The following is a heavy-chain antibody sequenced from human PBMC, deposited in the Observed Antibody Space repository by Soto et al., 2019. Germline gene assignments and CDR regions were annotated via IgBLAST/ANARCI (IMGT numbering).Heavy chain of an antibody. Sequence: QVQLQESGPGLVEPSGTLSLTCAVSGASIGTNNWWSWVRQPPGKGLEWIGEVYHSGTTNCNPSLKSRVTISIDKSKNQFSLTLTSMTAADTALYYCAVRGRGDFDYWSQGTLVTVSS. CDR1: GASIGTNNW. CDR3: AVRGRGDFDY. D-gene: IGHD3-10*01. CDR2: VYHSGTT. V-gene: IGHV4-4*02. J-gene: IGHJ4*02.